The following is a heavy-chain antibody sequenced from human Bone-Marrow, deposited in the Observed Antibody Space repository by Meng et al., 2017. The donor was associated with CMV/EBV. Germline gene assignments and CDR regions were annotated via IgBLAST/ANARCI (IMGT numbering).Heavy chain of an antibody. Sequence: SISSGDYYWRWIRQPPGKGLEWTGYIYYSGSTYYNPSLKSRVTISVDTSKNQFSLKLSSVTAADTAVYYCARPYCSSTSCYNDAFDIWGQGTMVTVSS. CDR3: ARPYCSSTSCYNDAFDI. CDR2: IYYSGST. J-gene: IGHJ3*02. V-gene: IGHV4-30-4*08. CDR1: SISSGDYY. D-gene: IGHD2-2*02.